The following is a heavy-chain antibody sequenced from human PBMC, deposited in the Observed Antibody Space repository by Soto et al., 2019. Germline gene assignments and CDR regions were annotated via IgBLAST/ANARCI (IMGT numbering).Heavy chain of an antibody. V-gene: IGHV3-74*01. Sequence: EVQLVESGGGLVQPGGSLRLSCAVSGFTFSSYWMHWVRQAPGKGLVWVSRVTSEGSTTNYADSVKGRFTISRDNAKNTVFLQMNSLRAEDTAVYYCATLNSFGSDFWGQGTLVTVSS. D-gene: IGHD3-3*01. CDR2: VTSEGSTT. CDR1: GFTFSSYW. J-gene: IGHJ4*02. CDR3: ATLNSFGSDF.